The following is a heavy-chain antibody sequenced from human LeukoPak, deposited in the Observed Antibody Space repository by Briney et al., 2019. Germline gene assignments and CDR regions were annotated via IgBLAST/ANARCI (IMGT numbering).Heavy chain of an antibody. D-gene: IGHD6-13*01. CDR2: ISAGGGST. Sequence: PVGSLRLSCAASGFTLSTYAMCWVRQAPGEGLGWVSGISAGGGSTYYADSVKGRFTISRDNSKNTLYLQMNSLTVEDTAVYYCAKSPRSAAHNWFDPWGQGTLVTVSS. V-gene: IGHV3-23*01. CDR1: GFTLSTYA. CDR3: AKSPRSAAHNWFDP. J-gene: IGHJ5*02.